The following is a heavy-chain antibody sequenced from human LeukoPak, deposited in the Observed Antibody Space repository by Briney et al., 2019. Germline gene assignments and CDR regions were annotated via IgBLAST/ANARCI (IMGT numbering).Heavy chain of an antibody. CDR3: AREVGATTFTSDY. J-gene: IGHJ4*02. CDR1: GGSISSSSYY. Sequence: SSETLSLTCTVSGGSISSSSYYWGWIRQPPGKGLEWIGSIHYSGSTYYNPSLKSRVTISVDTSKNQFSLKLSSVTAADTAVYYCAREVGATTFTSDYWGQGTLVTVSS. D-gene: IGHD1-26*01. CDR2: IHYSGST. V-gene: IGHV4-39*07.